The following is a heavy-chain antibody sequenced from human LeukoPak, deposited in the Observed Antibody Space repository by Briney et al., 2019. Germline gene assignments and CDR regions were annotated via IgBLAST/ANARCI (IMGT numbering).Heavy chain of an antibody. J-gene: IGHJ3*02. Sequence: GSLRLSCAASGFTFSNFAVSRVRQAPGKGLEWVSAISGSGGSTYYADSVKGRFTISRDNSKNTLYLQMNSLRAEDTAVYYCAKSPAVDAAFDIWGQGTMVTVSS. CDR1: GFTFSNFA. CDR3: AKSPAVDAAFDI. CDR2: ISGSGGST. V-gene: IGHV3-23*01. D-gene: IGHD4-23*01.